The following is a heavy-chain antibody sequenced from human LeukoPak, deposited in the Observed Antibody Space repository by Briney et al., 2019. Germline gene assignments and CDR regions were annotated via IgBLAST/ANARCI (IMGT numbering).Heavy chain of an antibody. CDR3: GRDHGDFVQHD. D-gene: IGHD4-17*01. CDR2: IYYNGIT. J-gene: IGHJ4*02. V-gene: IGHV4-39*01. Sequence: SETLSLTCTVSGDSISSGNFYWGWIRQPPGKELQWIGSIYYNGITHYNPSLESRVTISADTSTNEFSLKLRSVTAADTAMYYCGRDHGDFVQHDWGQGTLVTVSS. CDR1: GDSISSGNFY.